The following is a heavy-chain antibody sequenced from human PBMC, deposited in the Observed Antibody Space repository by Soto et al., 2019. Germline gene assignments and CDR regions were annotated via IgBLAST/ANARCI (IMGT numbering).Heavy chain of an antibody. J-gene: IGHJ4*02. D-gene: IGHD3-10*01. CDR2: IIPIFGTA. CDR1: GGTFSSYA. V-gene: IGHV1-69*01. CDR3: ARGPYGSGSPYFDY. Sequence: QVQLVQSGAEVKKPGSSVKVSCKASGGTFSSYAISWVRQAPGQGLEWMGGIIPIFGTANYAQKFQGRVTITADESTSTDYMELSSLRSEDTAVYYCARGPYGSGSPYFDYWGQGTLVTVSS.